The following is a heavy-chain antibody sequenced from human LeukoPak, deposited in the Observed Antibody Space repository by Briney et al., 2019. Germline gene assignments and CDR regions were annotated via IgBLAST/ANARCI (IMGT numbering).Heavy chain of an antibody. CDR2: INPSGGST. J-gene: IGHJ4*02. V-gene: IGHV1-46*03. Sequence: ASVKVSCKASGYTFTGYYMHWVRQAPGQGLEWMGIINPSGGSTSYAQKFQGRVTMTRDTSTSTVYMELSSLRSEDTAVYYCALDLYSSSWYPFGYFDYWGQGTLVTVSS. CDR3: ALDLYSSSWYPFGYFDY. D-gene: IGHD6-13*01. CDR1: GYTFTGYY.